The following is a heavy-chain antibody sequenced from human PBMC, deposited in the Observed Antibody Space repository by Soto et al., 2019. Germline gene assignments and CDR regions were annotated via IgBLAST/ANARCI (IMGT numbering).Heavy chain of an antibody. CDR1: GGSISSSSYY. J-gene: IGHJ5*02. V-gene: IGHV4-39*01. CDR3: ARQRSQLLLGQFWFDP. CDR2: IYYSGST. D-gene: IGHD2-2*01. Sequence: SETLSLTCTVSGGSISSSSYYWGWIRQPPGKGLEWIGSIYYSGSTYYNPSLKSRVTISVDTSKNQFSLKLSSVTAADTAVYYCARQRSQLLLGQFWFDPWGQGTLVTVS.